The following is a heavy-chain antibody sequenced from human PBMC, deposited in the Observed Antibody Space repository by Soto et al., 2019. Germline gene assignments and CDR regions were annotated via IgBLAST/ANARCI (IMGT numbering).Heavy chain of an antibody. D-gene: IGHD2-2*02. V-gene: IGHV1-46*01. J-gene: IGHJ6*02. Sequence: ASVKVSCKASGYTFTSYYMHWVRQAPGQGLEWMGIINPSGGSTSYAQKFQGRVTMTRDTSTSTVYMELSSLRSEDTAVYYCARDKSGDCSSTSCYTKGGMAVWGQGTRVTVSS. CDR1: GYTFTSYY. CDR3: ARDKSGDCSSTSCYTKGGMAV. CDR2: INPSGGST.